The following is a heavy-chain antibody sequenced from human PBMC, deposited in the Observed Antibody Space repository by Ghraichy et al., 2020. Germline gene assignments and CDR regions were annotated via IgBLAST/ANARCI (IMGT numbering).Heavy chain of an antibody. Sequence: GESLNISCAASGFTFSSYWMSWVRQAPGKGLEWVANIKQDGSEKYYVDSVKGRFTISRDNAKNSLYLQMNSLRAEDTAVYYCAREKGSSTSRYYYYYYGMDVWGQGTTVTVSS. CDR1: GFTFSSYW. CDR2: IKQDGSEK. J-gene: IGHJ6*02. D-gene: IGHD2-2*01. CDR3: AREKGSSTSRYYYYYYGMDV. V-gene: IGHV3-7*01.